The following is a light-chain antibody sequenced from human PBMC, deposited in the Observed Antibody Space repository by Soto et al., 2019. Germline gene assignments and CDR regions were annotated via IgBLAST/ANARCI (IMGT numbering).Light chain of an antibody. CDR2: GAS. Sequence: EIVLTQSPGTLSLSPGERATLSCRASQSVSSSYLAWYQQKPGQAPRLLIYGASSRATGIPHRFSGSGSGTDFTLTISSLEPEDFAVYYCQQYGSSPLTFGRGTKVEIK. J-gene: IGKJ4*01. V-gene: IGKV3-20*01. CDR1: QSVSSSY. CDR3: QQYGSSPLT.